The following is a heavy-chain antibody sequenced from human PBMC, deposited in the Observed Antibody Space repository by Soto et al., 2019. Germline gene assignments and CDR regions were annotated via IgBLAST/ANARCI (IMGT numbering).Heavy chain of an antibody. J-gene: IGHJ4*02. CDR1: GFTFSSYG. D-gene: IGHD1-26*01. CDR2: ISYDGSNK. V-gene: IGHV3-30*18. Sequence: QVQLVESGGGVVQPGRSLRLSCAASGFTFSSYGMHWVRQAPGKGLEWVAVISYDGSNKYYADSVQGRFTSSTDNSKNTLYLQMNSLRAEDTAVYYCAKEDRWELHGDYWVQGTLVTVSS. CDR3: AKEDRWELHGDY.